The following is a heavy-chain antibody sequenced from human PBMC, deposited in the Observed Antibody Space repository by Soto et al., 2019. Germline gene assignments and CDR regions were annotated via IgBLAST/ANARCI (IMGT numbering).Heavy chain of an antibody. CDR3: ARVATYYDSSGSYYYFDY. CDR2: IYYSGST. Sequence: SETLSLTCAVSGGSIASGSYYWGWIRQPPGKGLEWIGTIYYSGSTYYNPSLKSRVTISVDTSKNQFSLKLSSVTAADTAVYYCARVATYYDSSGSYYYFDYWGQGTLVTVS. V-gene: IGHV4-39*01. J-gene: IGHJ4*02. D-gene: IGHD3-22*01. CDR1: GGSIASGSYY.